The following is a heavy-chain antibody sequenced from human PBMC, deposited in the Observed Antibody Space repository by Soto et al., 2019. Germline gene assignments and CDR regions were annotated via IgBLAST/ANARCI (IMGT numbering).Heavy chain of an antibody. J-gene: IGHJ5*02. CDR2: IYDSGST. D-gene: IGHD5-18*01. CDR1: GGSINNYY. CDR3: AREHGFSYGLNYFEP. V-gene: IGHV4-59*01. Sequence: QVQLQESGPGLVKPSETLSLTCTVSGGSINNYYWSWIRQPPGKGLEWIGYIYDSGSTNYNPSLKSRVTMSVDTSKNQFSLNLSSVTAADTAVYYCAREHGFSYGLNYFEPWGQGTLVTVSS.